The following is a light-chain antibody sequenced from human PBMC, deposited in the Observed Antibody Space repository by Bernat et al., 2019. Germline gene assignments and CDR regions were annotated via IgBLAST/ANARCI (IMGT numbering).Light chain of an antibody. J-gene: IGLJ3*02. V-gene: IGLV6-57*01. CDR3: QSYYSTTGV. CDR1: GGSIASNF. Sequence: NFILTQPHSVSESPGKTVTISCTRSGGSIASNFVQWYQQRPRSSPITVIYEDNQRPSGVPDRFSGSIDSSSNSASLTISGLKTDDEDAYYWQSYYSTTGVFGGGTKLTVL. CDR2: EDN.